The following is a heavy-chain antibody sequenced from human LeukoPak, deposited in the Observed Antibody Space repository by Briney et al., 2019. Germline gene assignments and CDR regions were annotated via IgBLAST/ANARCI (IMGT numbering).Heavy chain of an antibody. V-gene: IGHV4-39*01. J-gene: IGHJ6*03. CDR2: IYYSGST. D-gene: IGHD6-19*01. Sequence: SETLSLTCTVSAGSISSSRYYWGWIRQPPGKGLEWIGSIYYSGSTYYNPSLKSRVTISVDTSKNQFSLKLSSVTAADTAVYYCARVGWGIAVAGSLGDYYYYYMDVWGKGTTVTVSS. CDR1: AGSISSSRYY. CDR3: ARVGWGIAVAGSLGDYYYYYMDV.